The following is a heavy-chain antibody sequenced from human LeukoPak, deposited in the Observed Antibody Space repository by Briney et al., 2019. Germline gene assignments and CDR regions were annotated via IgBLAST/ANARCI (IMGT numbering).Heavy chain of an antibody. D-gene: IGHD6-13*01. J-gene: IGHJ5*02. Sequence: ASVKVSCKSSGYTFNNYDINWVRQATGQGLEWMGWMNPTTGNTGYAQKYQGRVTITRNTSISTAYMELSSLRSEDAAVYYCARVAAAGRFDPWGQGTLVTVSS. CDR1: GYTFNNYD. V-gene: IGHV1-8*03. CDR2: MNPTTGNT. CDR3: ARVAAAGRFDP.